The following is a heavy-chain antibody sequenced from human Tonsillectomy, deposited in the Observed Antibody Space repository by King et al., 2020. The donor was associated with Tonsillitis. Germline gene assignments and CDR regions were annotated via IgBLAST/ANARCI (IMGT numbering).Heavy chain of an antibody. V-gene: IGHV4-4*07. CDR3: ARARFLGWDFDI. CDR1: CGSIGSYS. Sequence: QLQESGPGLVKPSETLSLTCTVSCGSIGSYSWSWIRQPAGKGMEWIGRIYISGSTNYNPSLKSRVSMSVDTSKNQFSLKLSSVTAADTAVYYCARARFLGWDFDIWGQGTRVTVSS. D-gene: IGHD3-3*01. J-gene: IGHJ3*02. CDR2: IYISGST.